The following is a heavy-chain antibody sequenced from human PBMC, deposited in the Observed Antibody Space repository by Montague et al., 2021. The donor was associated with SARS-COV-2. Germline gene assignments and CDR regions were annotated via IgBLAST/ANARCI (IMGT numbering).Heavy chain of an antibody. CDR2: IYYRGTT. Sequence: SETLSLTCSVSGGSISSDYWSWIRQSPGKGLEWIGYIYYRGTTNYNPSLNSRVTFSVDTSKNQFSLKLISVTAADTAVYFCAREDRRNWFDPWGQGVLVTVSS. D-gene: IGHD3-22*01. CDR3: AREDRRNWFDP. CDR1: GGSISSDY. V-gene: IGHV4-59*01. J-gene: IGHJ5*02.